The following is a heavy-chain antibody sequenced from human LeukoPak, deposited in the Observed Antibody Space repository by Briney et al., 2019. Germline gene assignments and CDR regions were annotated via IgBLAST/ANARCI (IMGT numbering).Heavy chain of an antibody. V-gene: IGHV1-18*01. CDR3: ARVPYDFWSGLLHYFDY. CDR2: ISAYNGNT. D-gene: IGHD3-3*01. CDR1: GYTFTSYG. Sequence: ASVKVSCKASGYTFTSYGISWVRQAPGQGLEWMGWISAYNGNTNYAQKLQGRVTMTTDTSTSTAYMELRSQRSDDTAVYYCARVPYDFWSGLLHYFDYWGQGTLVTVSS. J-gene: IGHJ4*02.